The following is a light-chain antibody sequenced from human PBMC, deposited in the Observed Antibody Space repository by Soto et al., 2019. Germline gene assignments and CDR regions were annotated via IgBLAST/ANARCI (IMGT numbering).Light chain of an antibody. V-gene: IGKV3-11*01. J-gene: IGKJ5*01. CDR2: DAS. CDR1: RSVSIY. Sequence: ELVLTQSPATLSLSPGERATLSCRASRSVSIYLAWYQQKPGQAPRLLIYDASNRATGVPARFSGSGSGTDFTLTISSLEPEDFAVYYCQQRFAWPPITFGQGTRLDI. CDR3: QQRFAWPPIT.